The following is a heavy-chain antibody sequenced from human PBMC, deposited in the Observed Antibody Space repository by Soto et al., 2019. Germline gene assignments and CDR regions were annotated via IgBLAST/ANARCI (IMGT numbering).Heavy chain of an antibody. CDR3: AAGFPPDY. Sequence: EVQLVESGGVLVQPGGSLRVSCAASGFTCSTSWMNWVRQAPGKGLAWVANINGDGSEEYYVDSVRGRFTISRDNVKNSLFLQMNRLRAEDTAVYYCAAGFPPDYWGQGTLVTVSS. V-gene: IGHV3-7*01. D-gene: IGHD3-10*01. CDR2: INGDGSEE. CDR1: GFTCSTSW. J-gene: IGHJ4*02.